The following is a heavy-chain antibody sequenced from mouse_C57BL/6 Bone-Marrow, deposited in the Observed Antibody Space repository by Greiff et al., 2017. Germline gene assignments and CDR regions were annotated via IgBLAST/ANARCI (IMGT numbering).Heavy chain of an antibody. V-gene: IGHV1-64*01. Sequence: QVQLQQPGAELVKPGASVKLSCKASGYTFTSYWMHWVKQRPGHGLEWLGMIHPNSGSTNYNEKFKSKATLTVDKSSSTAYMQLSSLTSEDSAVYYCARWDYYGSTWYFDVWGTGTTVTGSS. D-gene: IGHD1-1*01. CDR1: GYTFTSYW. CDR3: ARWDYYGSTWYFDV. J-gene: IGHJ1*03. CDR2: IHPNSGST.